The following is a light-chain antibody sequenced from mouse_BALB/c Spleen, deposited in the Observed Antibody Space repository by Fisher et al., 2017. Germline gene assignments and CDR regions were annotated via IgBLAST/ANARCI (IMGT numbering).Light chain of an antibody. CDR2: LVS. CDR1: QSLLDSDGKTY. J-gene: IGKJ1*01. V-gene: IGKV1-135*01. Sequence: VLTQTPLTLSVTIGQPASISCKSSQSLLDSDGKTYLNWLLQRPGQSPKRLIYLVSKLDSGVPDRFTGSGSGTDFTLKISRVEAEDLGVYFCSQSTHVPRTFGGGTKLEIK. CDR3: SQSTHVPRT.